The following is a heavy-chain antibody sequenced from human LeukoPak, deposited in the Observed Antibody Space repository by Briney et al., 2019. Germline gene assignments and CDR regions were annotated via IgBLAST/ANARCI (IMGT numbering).Heavy chain of an antibody. CDR1: GYTFTSYG. CDR2: FSAYNGNT. V-gene: IGHV1-18*01. Sequence: ASVKVSCKASGYTFTSYGISWVPQAPGQGLEWMGWFSAYNGNTNYAQKLQGRVTMTTDTSTSTAYMELRSLRSDDTAVYYCARRRSSGYYYAPPPHFDYWGQGTLVTVSS. J-gene: IGHJ4*02. D-gene: IGHD3-22*01. CDR3: ARRRSSGYYYAPPPHFDY.